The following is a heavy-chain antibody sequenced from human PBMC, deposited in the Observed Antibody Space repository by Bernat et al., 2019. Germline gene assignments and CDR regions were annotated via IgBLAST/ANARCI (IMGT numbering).Heavy chain of an antibody. CDR1: GFTFSSYW. V-gene: IGHV3-74*01. CDR2: INSDGSRT. D-gene: IGHD4/OR15-4a*01. J-gene: IGHJ6*03. Sequence: EVQLVESGGGLVQPGGSLRLSCAASGFTFSSYWMHWVRQAPGKGLVWVSRINSDGSRTAYADSVKGRLTSSRDNAKNTLYLQMNSLGAEDTAVYYCARDPGAYYYYMDVWGKGTTVTVSS. CDR3: ARDPGAYYYYMDV.